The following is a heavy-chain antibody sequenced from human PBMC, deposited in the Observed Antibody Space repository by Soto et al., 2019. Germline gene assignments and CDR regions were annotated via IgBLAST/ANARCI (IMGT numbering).Heavy chain of an antibody. CDR2: ISAYNGNT. CDR3: ARGGRYCSSTSCYTNWFDP. V-gene: IGHV1-18*04. Sequence: ASVKVSCKASGYTFTSYGISWVRQAPGQGLEWMGWISAYNGNTNYAQKLQGRVTMTTDTSTSTAYMELRSLRSDDTAVYYCARGGRYCSSTSCYTNWFDPWGQGTLVTVS. CDR1: GYTFTSYG. D-gene: IGHD2-2*02. J-gene: IGHJ5*02.